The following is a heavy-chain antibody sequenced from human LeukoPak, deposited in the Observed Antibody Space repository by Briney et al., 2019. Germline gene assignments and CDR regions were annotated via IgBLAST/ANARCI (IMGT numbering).Heavy chain of an antibody. CDR1: NPSIPSYY. CDR2: ISNSENT. D-gene: IGHD2-21*02. J-gene: IGHJ4*02. CDR3: AKHWGSCHGGGSDCYTFDY. V-gene: IGHV4-59*08. Sequence: SETLSLTCSLSNPSIPSYYWSWIRQSPGKGLEWLGYISNSENTTYNPSLKSPVTISVDTSKNHFSLRLSSVTAADTAVYSCAKHWGSCHGGGSDCYTFDYWGQGTLVTVSS.